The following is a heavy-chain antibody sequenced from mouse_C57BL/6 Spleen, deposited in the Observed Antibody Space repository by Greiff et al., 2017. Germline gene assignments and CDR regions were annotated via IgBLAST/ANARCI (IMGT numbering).Heavy chain of an antibody. D-gene: IGHD1-1*01. Sequence: EVKVVESGGGLVKPGGSLKLSCAASGFTFSDYGMHWVRQAPEKGLEWVAYISSGSSTIYYADTVKGRFTISRDNAKNTWFLQMTSLRAEDTAMYYCARQTTVVARYFDVWGTETTVTVSS. CDR1: GFTFSDYG. CDR2: ISSGSSTI. J-gene: IGHJ1*03. CDR3: ARQTTVVARYFDV. V-gene: IGHV5-17*01.